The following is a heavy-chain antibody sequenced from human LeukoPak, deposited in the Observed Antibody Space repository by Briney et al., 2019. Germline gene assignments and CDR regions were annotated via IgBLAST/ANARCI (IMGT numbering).Heavy chain of an antibody. V-gene: IGHV3-43*02. CDR3: ARESETSGWYDY. J-gene: IGHJ4*02. CDR2: ISGDGGST. D-gene: IGHD6-19*01. Sequence: GGSLRLSCAAPGFIFDNYTIHWVRQAPGKGLEWVSLISGDGGSTFYADSVRGRFTISRDNTRKSLSLQMSSLRSEDTALYYCARESETSGWYDYWGQGTLVTVSS. CDR1: GFIFDNYT.